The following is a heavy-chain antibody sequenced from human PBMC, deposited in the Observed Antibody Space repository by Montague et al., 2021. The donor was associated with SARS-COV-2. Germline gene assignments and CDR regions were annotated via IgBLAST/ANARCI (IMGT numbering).Heavy chain of an antibody. CDR3: AKGTCSTTSCYQNLVFDY. CDR1: GFTFNKYA. V-gene: IGHV3-23*01. CDR2: ISGIVVTT. J-gene: IGHJ4*02. Sequence: SLRLSCAASGFTFNKYAMTWVRQAPGKGLEWVSVISGIVVTTIYXXSLKGRFTISRDNSMNTLYLQMNSRRAEDTAVYYCAKGTCSTTSCYQNLVFDYWGQGALVTVSS. D-gene: IGHD2-2*01.